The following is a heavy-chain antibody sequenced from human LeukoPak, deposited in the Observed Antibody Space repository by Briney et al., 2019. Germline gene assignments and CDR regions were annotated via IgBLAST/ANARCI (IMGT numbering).Heavy chain of an antibody. Sequence: GGSLRLSCAASGFTFSSYSMSWVRQAPGKGLEWVSSISSSSSYIYYADSVKGRFTISRDNAKNSLYLQMNSLRAEDTAVYYCARVSQGYYFDYWGQGTLVTVSS. CDR3: ARVSQGYYFDY. CDR2: ISSSSSYI. V-gene: IGHV3-21*01. J-gene: IGHJ4*02. CDR1: GFTFSSYS.